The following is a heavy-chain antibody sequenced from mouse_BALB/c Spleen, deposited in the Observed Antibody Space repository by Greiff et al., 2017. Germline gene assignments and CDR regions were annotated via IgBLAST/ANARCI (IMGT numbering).Heavy chain of an antibody. J-gene: IGHJ3*01. CDR2: IWSGGST. CDR3: ASGYEGFAY. CDR1: GFSLTSYG. V-gene: IGHV2-4-1*01. Sequence: QVQLKESGPGLVQPSQSLSITCTVSGFSLTSYGVHWVRQSPGKGLEWLGVIWSGGSTDYNAAFISRLSISKDNSKSQVFFKMNSLQADDTAIYYCASGYEGFAYWGQGTLVTVSA. D-gene: IGHD2-2*01.